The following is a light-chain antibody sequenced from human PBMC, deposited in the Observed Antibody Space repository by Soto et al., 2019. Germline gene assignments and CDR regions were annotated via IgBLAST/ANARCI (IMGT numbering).Light chain of an antibody. CDR3: QSYDSSLTV. CDR2: ANT. CDR1: SSNIGAGYD. Sequence: QSVLTQPPSVSGAQGQRVTISCTGSSSNIGAGYDVHRYQQFPGRAPKLLIYANTNRPSGVPDRFSGSKSVTSASLAIAGLLAEDEADYYCQSYDSSLTVFGTGTKLTVL. V-gene: IGLV1-40*01. J-gene: IGLJ1*01.